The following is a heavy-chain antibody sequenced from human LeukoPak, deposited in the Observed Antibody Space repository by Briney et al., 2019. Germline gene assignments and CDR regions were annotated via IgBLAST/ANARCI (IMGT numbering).Heavy chain of an antibody. V-gene: IGHV1-18*01. CDR1: GYTFTSYG. CDR3: ARCGLVRGVRKYYFDY. Sequence: ASVKVSCKASGYTFTSYGISWVRQAPGQGLEWMGWISAYNGNTNYAQKLQGRVTMTTDTSTSTAYMELRSLRSDDTAAYYCARCGLVRGVRKYYFDYWGQGTLVTVSS. CDR2: ISAYNGNT. D-gene: IGHD3-10*01. J-gene: IGHJ4*02.